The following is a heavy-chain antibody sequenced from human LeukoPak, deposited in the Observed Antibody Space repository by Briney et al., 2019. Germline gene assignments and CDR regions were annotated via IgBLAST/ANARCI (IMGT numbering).Heavy chain of an antibody. J-gene: IGHJ3*02. CDR1: GFTFSSYG. CDR2: ISYDGSNK. D-gene: IGHD2-8*01. CDR3: AKAPGVSDAFDI. V-gene: IGHV3-30*18. Sequence: GGSLRLSCAASGFTFSSYGMHWVRQAPGKGLEWVAVISYDGSNKYYADSVKGRFTISRDNSKNTLYLQMNSLRAEDTAVYYCAKAPGVSDAFDIWGQGTMVTVSP.